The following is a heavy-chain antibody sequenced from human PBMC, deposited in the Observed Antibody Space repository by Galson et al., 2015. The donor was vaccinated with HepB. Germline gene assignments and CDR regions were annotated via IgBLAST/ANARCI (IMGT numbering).Heavy chain of an antibody. Sequence: SLRLSCAASGFTFRNYAISWVRQAPGKGLEWVSVISGSADDTHYADSVKGRFTISRDNFKNTLYLQIGSLRADDTALYYCAMGRQLGGGYWGQGSLVIVSS. CDR3: AMGRQLGGGY. CDR2: ISGSADDT. J-gene: IGHJ4*02. V-gene: IGHV3-23*01. D-gene: IGHD1-1*01. CDR1: GFTFRNYA.